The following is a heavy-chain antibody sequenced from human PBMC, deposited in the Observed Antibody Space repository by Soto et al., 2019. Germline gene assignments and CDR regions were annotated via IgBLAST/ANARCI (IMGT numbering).Heavy chain of an antibody. Sequence: SETLSLTCAVYGGSFSGYYWSWIRQPPGKGLEWIGEINHSGSTNYNPSLKSRVTISVDTSKNQFSLKLSSVAAADTAVYYCARTGIARPIDYWGQGTLVTVSS. J-gene: IGHJ4*02. CDR2: INHSGST. CDR1: GGSFSGYY. CDR3: ARTGIARPIDY. V-gene: IGHV4-34*01. D-gene: IGHD6-13*01.